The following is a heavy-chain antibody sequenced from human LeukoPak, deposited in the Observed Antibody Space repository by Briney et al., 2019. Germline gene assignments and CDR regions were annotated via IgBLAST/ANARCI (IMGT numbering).Heavy chain of an antibody. V-gene: IGHV3-23*01. Sequence: PSETLSLTCAVSGGSISSGGYSWSWIRQPPGKGLEWVSAISGSGGSTYYADSVKGRFTISRDNSKNTLYLQMNSLRAEDTAVYYCAKFEEWYFDYWGQGTLVTVSS. D-gene: IGHD3-3*01. CDR1: GGSISSGGYS. CDR2: ISGSGGST. J-gene: IGHJ4*02. CDR3: AKFEEWYFDY.